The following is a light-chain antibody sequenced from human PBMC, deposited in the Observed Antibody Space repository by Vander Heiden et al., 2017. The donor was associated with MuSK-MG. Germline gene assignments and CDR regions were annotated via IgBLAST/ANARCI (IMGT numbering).Light chain of an antibody. J-gene: IGLJ2*01. V-gene: IGLV2-18*02. CDR1: GRDVGSHNP. CDR2: EVS. Sequence: VLTQPPSVSGSPGQPVTISSTVTGRDVGSHNPVTWHPPPRGTVPKLIIYEVSNRPSGVPVRFSGSKSGNTASLTISGLQAADEGDYYCSSFTSTTTVVFGGGTKLTVL. CDR3: SSFTSTTTVV.